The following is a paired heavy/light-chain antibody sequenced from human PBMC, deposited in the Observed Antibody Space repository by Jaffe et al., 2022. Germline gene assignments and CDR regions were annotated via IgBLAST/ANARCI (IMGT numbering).Light chain of an antibody. CDR2: DDT. Sequence: SYVLTQPPSVSVAPGQTARITCGGNNIGRKSVHWYRQKPGQAPVLVVHDDTDRPSGIPERFSGSNSGNTATLTISRVEAGDEADYYCQVWESSPDQPVFGGGTKLTVL. J-gene: IGLJ3*02. CDR3: QVWESSPDQPV. CDR1: NIGRKS. V-gene: IGLV3-21*02.
Heavy chain of an antibody. Sequence: EVKLVESGGGLVQPGRSLRLSCTGSGFTFGDYSMHWFRQAPGKGLEWVGFIRSKPYGETTEYAASVKGRFTISRDDSANIAYLQMDSLKTEDTAVYFCTRDCTGAVCYADYFDYWGQGTLVTVSS. CDR1: GFTFGDYS. CDR3: TRDCTGAVCYADYFDY. CDR2: IRSKPYGETT. V-gene: IGHV3-49*03. J-gene: IGHJ4*02. D-gene: IGHD2-8*02.